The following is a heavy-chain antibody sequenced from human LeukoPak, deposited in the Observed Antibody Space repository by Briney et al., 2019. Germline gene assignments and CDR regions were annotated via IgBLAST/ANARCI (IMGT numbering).Heavy chain of an antibody. Sequence: ASVKVSCKASGYTFTSYDINWVRQATGQGLEWMGWMNPNSGNTGYAQKFQGRVTMTRNTSISTAYMELNSLRAEDTAVYYCARARIAAAGSLQLGYWGQGTLVTVSS. CDR3: ARARIAAAGSLQLGY. CDR2: MNPNSGNT. J-gene: IGHJ4*02. D-gene: IGHD6-13*01. V-gene: IGHV1-8*01. CDR1: GYTFTSYD.